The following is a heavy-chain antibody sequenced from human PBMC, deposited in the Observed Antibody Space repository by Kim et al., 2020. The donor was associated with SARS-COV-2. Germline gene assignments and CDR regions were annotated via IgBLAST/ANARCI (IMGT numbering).Heavy chain of an antibody. CDR3: AKVARLRFLEWLSGDYYFDY. CDR2: IYSGGSST. Sequence: GGSLRLSCAASGFTFSSYAMSWVRQAPGKGLEWVSVIYSGGSSTYYADSVKGRFTISRDNSKNTLYLQMNSLRAEDTAVYYCAKVARLRFLEWLSGDYYFDYWGQGTLVTVSS. J-gene: IGHJ4*02. CDR1: GFTFSSYA. V-gene: IGHV3-23*03. D-gene: IGHD3-3*01.